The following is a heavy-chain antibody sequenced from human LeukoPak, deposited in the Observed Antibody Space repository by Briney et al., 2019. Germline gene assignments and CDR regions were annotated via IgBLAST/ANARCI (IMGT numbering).Heavy chain of an antibody. CDR1: GFTVSSNY. CDR3: ARNKPNSDGSGYYDY. D-gene: IGHD3-22*01. J-gene: IGHJ4*02. CDR2: IYSVGNT. V-gene: IGHV3-53*01. Sequence: GGSLRLSCAASGFTVSSNYMSWVRQAPGKGLEWVSLIYSVGNTYYADSVKGRFTVSRDNSKNILYLQMNSLRADDTAVYYCARNKPNSDGSGYYDYWGQGTLVTVSS.